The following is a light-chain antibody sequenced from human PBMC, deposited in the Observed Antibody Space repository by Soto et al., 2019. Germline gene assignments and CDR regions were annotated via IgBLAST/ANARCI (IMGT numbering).Light chain of an antibody. CDR2: GAS. Sequence: EIVMTQSPATLSVSPGERATLSCRASQSVSSNLAWYQQKPGQAPRLLIYGASTWATGIPARFSGSRSWTEFTLTISSLQSEDFAVYYCQQYNNWPYTFGQGTKLEIK. V-gene: IGKV3-15*01. CDR1: QSVSSN. J-gene: IGKJ2*01. CDR3: QQYNNWPYT.